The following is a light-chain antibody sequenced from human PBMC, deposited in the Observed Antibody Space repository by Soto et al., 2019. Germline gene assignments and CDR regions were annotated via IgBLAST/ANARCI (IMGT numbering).Light chain of an antibody. CDR3: QHYNSWLWT. J-gene: IGKJ1*01. Sequence: EIGMTQSAATLSVSPGEGATLSXSASQSVSSKLAWYQQKPGQAPTLLLYGASTRATGIPARFSGSGSGTEFTLIISSLQSEDSAVYYCQHYNSWLWTFGQGTKVDI. CDR2: GAS. CDR1: QSVSSK. V-gene: IGKV3-15*01.